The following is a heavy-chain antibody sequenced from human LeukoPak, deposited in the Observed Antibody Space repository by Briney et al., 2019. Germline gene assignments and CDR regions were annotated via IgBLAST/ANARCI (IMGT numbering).Heavy chain of an antibody. D-gene: IGHD5-24*01. J-gene: IGHJ4*02. V-gene: IGHV4-4*02. CDR3: ARDQATTEPLGY. Sequence: SETLSLTCAVSGGSINNSHWWSWVRQPPGKGLEWIGEINHSGSTNYNPSLKSRVTISVDTSKNQFSLKLSSVTAADTAVYYCARDQATTEPLGYWGQGTLVTVSS. CDR2: INHSGST. CDR1: GGSINNSHW.